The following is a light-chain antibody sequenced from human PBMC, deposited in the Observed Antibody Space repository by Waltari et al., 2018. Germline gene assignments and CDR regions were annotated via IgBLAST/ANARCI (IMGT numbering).Light chain of an antibody. CDR2: NAL. J-gene: IGKJ5*01. Sequence: EIVLTQSTGTLSLSPGEQATLSCRSRQSVHNYLAWYQQKPGQAPRLLIYNALHRATGIPASFSGSGSGTDFTLTISRLQPEDFGVYYCQQRGNWITFGQGTRLEIK. V-gene: IGKV3-11*01. CDR1: QSVHNY. CDR3: QQRGNWIT.